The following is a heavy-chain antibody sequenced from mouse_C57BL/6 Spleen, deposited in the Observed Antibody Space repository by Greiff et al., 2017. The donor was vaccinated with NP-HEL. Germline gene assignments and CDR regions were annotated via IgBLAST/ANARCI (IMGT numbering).Heavy chain of an antibody. CDR1: GYTFTSYD. V-gene: IGHV1-85*01. CDR3: ARALFITTVVATDFDV. CDR2: IYPRDGST. J-gene: IGHJ1*03. Sequence: VQLQQSGPELVKPGASVKLSCKASGYTFTSYDINWVKQRPGQGLEWIGWIYPRDGSTKYNEKFKGTATLTVDTSSSTAYMELHSLTSEDSAVYFCARALFITTVVATDFDVWGTGTTVTVAS. D-gene: IGHD1-1*01.